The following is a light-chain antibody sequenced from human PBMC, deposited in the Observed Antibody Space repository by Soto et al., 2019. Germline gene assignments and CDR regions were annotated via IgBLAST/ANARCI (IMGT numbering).Light chain of an antibody. CDR3: SSYAGSNTWV. Sequence: QSAQTQPPSASGSPGQSVTISCTGTSSDVGGYNYVSWYQQHPGKAPKLMIYEVSKRPSGVPDRFSGSKSGNTASLTVSGLQAEDEADYYCSSYAGSNTWVFGGGTKLTVL. J-gene: IGLJ2*01. V-gene: IGLV2-8*01. CDR2: EVS. CDR1: SSDVGGYNY.